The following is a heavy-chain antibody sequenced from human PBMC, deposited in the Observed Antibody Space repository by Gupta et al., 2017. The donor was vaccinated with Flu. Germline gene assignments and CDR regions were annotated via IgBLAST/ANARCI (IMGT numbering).Heavy chain of an antibody. Sequence: AMNWVRQAPGKGLEWVSTISGSGSSTFYAQSALGRFTISRDNSKNTLYLQMNSLGTEDTATYFCAKMTVTTSRYYDWWGQGTLVTVSS. V-gene: IGHV3-23*01. CDR3: AKMTVTTSRYYDW. D-gene: IGHD4-17*01. J-gene: IGHJ4*02. CDR1: A. CDR2: ISGSGSST.